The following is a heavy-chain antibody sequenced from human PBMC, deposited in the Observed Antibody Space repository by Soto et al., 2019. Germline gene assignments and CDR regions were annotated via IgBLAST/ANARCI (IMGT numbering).Heavy chain of an antibody. V-gene: IGHV4-30-2*01. CDR1: GGSISSGGYS. CDR3: ARSNSGYYKWFDP. CDR2: IYHSGST. Sequence: SETLSLTCAVSGGSISSGGYSWSWIRQPPGKGLEWIGYIYHSGSTYYNPSLKSRVTISVDTSKNQFSLKLSSVTAADTAIYYCARSNSGYYKWFDPWGQGTLVTVS. J-gene: IGHJ5*02. D-gene: IGHD3-22*01.